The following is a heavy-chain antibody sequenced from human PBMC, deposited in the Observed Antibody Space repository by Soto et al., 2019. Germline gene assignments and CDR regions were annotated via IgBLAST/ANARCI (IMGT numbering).Heavy chain of an antibody. CDR1: GFTFSSYA. V-gene: IGHV3-30-3*01. J-gene: IGHJ6*02. D-gene: IGHD6-19*01. CDR3: ARDHEQWLSSWHHYAYYYYGMDV. CDR2: ISYDGSNK. Sequence: QVQLVESGGGVVQPGRSLRLSCAASGFTFSSYAMHWVRQAPGKGLEWVAVISYDGSNKYYADSVKGRFTISRDNSKNKLYLQMNSLRAEDTAVYYCARDHEQWLSSWHHYAYYYYGMDVWGQGTTVTVSS.